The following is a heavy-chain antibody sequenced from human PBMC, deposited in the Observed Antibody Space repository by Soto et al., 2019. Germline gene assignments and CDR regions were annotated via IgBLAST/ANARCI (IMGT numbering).Heavy chain of an antibody. CDR1: GYTFTGYY. CDR2: INPQTGGT. V-gene: IGHV1-2*02. CDR3: ARERYQVISDGMDV. J-gene: IGHJ6*02. D-gene: IGHD2-2*01. Sequence: QVQLVQSGAEVKTPGASVRVSCKASGYTFTGYYIHWVREAPGQGLEWMGWINPQTGGTSYAQKFQGRVILSRDTSINTAYLELSRLTFDDAAVYFCARERYQVISDGMDVWGQGTTVTVSS.